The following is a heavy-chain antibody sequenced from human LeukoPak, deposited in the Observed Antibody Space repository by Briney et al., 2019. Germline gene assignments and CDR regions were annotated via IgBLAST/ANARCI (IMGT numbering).Heavy chain of an antibody. Sequence: ASVKVSCKASGYTFTSYGINWVRQAPGQGLEWLGWISTYNGNTNYAQTLQGRVTLTTDTSTSTAYMELRSLRSDDTAVYYCATRGHDSPYDWFDPWGQGTLVTVSS. V-gene: IGHV1-18*01. J-gene: IGHJ5*02. D-gene: IGHD3-10*01. CDR1: GYTFTSYG. CDR3: ATRGHDSPYDWFDP. CDR2: ISTYNGNT.